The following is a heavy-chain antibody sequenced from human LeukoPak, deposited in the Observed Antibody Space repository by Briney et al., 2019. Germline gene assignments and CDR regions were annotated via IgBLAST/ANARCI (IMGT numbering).Heavy chain of an antibody. CDR2: IYPGDSDT. CDR3: ARLGLDYGGQDPIFDD. Sequence: GEPLKISGKGSGYSFTSYWFGWVRKMHGKGLEWMGIIYPGDSDTRYSPSFQGQVTISADKSISTAYLQWSSLKASDTAMYYCARLGLDYGGQDPIFDDWGQGTLVTVSS. D-gene: IGHD4-23*01. CDR1: GYSFTSYW. J-gene: IGHJ4*02. V-gene: IGHV5-51*01.